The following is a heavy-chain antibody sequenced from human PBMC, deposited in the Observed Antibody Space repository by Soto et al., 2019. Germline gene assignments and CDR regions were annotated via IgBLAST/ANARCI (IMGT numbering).Heavy chain of an antibody. CDR1: GGTFSSYA. J-gene: IGHJ3*02. D-gene: IGHD3-10*01. CDR3: ARVGLRVRVAFAI. CDR2: IIPIVGTA. V-gene: IGHV1-69*01. Sequence: QVQLVQSGDEVKKPGSSVKVSCKASGGTFSSYAISWVRQAPGQGLEWMGGIIPIVGTANYAQKFQGRVTSTADESTSTAYMELSSLRSEDPDVYYCARVGLRVRVAFAIWCQGTMVTVSS.